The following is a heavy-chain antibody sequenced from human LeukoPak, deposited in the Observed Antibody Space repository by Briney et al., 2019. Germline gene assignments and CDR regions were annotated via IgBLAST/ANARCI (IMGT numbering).Heavy chain of an antibody. CDR2: INPNSGGT. D-gene: IGHD5-18*01. Sequence: ASVKVSCKASGYTFTGYYMHWVRQAPGQGLEWMGWINPNSGGTNYAQKFQGRVTMTRDTSISTAYMELSRLRSDDTAVYYCARDQAAMVPFGFDYWGQGTLVIVSS. CDR1: GYTFTGYY. CDR3: ARDQAAMVPFGFDY. V-gene: IGHV1-2*02. J-gene: IGHJ4*02.